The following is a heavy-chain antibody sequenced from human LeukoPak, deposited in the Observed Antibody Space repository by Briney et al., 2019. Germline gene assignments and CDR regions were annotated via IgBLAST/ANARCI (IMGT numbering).Heavy chain of an antibody. CDR2: LDPEDGEI. V-gene: IGHV1-24*01. D-gene: IGHD6-19*01. J-gene: IGHJ4*02. CDR1: GYTLTELS. CDR3: AAEVDSTGWSYYFDS. Sequence: ASVKVSYKVSGYTLTELSMHWVRQAPGKGPEWVGGLDPEDGEITYAQKFQGRVTMTEDTSTDTAYMELNSLRSEDTAVYYCAAEVDSTGWSYYFDSWGQGTLVTVSS.